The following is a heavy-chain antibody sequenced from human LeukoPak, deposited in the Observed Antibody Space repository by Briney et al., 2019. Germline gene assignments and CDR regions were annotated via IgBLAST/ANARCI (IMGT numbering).Heavy chain of an antibody. CDR2: ISAYNGDT. D-gene: IGHD2-15*01. J-gene: IGHJ1*01. CDR3: ARVGYCSGGSCLYFQY. CDR1: GYTFNNNG. Sequence: ASVKVSCKASGYTFNNNGISWVRQALGQGLEWMGWISAYNGDTNYAQKLQGRVTMTTDTSTNTAYMELRSLRSDDTAVYYCARVGYCSGGSCLYFQYWGQGTLVTVSS. V-gene: IGHV1-18*01.